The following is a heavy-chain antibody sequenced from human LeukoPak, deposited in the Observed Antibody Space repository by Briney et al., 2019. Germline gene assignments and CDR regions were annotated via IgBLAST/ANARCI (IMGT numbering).Heavy chain of an antibody. Sequence: PSETLSLTCAVSGGSISSGGYSWSWIRQPPGKGLEWIGEINHSGSTNYNPSLKSRVTISVDTSKNQFSLKPSSVTAADTAVYYCARGLPPRAEWGQGTLVTVSS. J-gene: IGHJ4*02. CDR3: ARGLPPRAE. CDR1: GGSISSGGYS. CDR2: INHSGST. V-gene: IGHV4-34*01.